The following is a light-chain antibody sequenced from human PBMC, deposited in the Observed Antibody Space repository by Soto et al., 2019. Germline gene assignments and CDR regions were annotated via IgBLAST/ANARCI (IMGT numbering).Light chain of an antibody. J-gene: IGLJ1*01. Sequence: QSVLTQPASASGSDGQSITISCTGTSSDVGGYNYVSWYQQHPGKAPKLMIFEVSNRPSGVSNRFSGSKSDNTASLTISGLQADDEADYYCRSYTNSSSFYVFGPGTKLTVL. CDR3: RSYTNSSSFYV. V-gene: IGLV2-14*01. CDR1: SSDVGGYNY. CDR2: EVS.